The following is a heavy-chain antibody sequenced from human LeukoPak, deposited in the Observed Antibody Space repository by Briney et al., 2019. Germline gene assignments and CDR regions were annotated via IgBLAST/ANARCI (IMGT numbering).Heavy chain of an antibody. Sequence: GGSLRLSCAASGFTFSAFGMNWVRQAPGKGLEWVSTITKSGDSTYYVDSVKGRFTISRDNSKNTLYLQMNSPRAEDTAKYYCTKDYCGKFCSAVWGQGTTVTVSS. CDR2: ITKSGDST. D-gene: IGHD3-9*01. J-gene: IGHJ6*02. CDR3: TKDYCGKFCSAV. V-gene: IGHV3-23*01. CDR1: GFTFSAFG.